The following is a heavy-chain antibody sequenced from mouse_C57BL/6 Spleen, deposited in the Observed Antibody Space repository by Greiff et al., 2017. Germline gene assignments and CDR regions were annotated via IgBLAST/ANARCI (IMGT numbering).Heavy chain of an antibody. Sequence: QVTLKVSGPGILQPSQTLSLSCSFSGFSLSTFGMGVGWLRPPSGMGLEWLANIWWDDDTYYYTALKSRLHISKETYKNQVFLKIANVDTADNATYFWYRRAWGCVADWSQGTLGTVSA. J-gene: IGHJ3*01. CDR2: IWWDDDT. CDR3: YRRAWGCVAD. V-gene: IGHV8-8*01. CDR1: GFSLSTFGMG.